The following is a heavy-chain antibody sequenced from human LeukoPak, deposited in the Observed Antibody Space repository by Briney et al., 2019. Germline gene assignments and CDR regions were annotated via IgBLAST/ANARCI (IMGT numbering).Heavy chain of an antibody. CDR1: GFTFGDYA. V-gene: IGHV3-49*04. J-gene: IGHJ6*03. CDR2: IRTEAYDGAT. Sequence: GGSLRLSCAASGFTFGDYAMSWVRQAPGKGLEWVGFIRTEAYDGATDYCASVKGRFTISRDDSKNIAYLQMNSLNTEDTAVYYCTRTFGYYYFYMDVWGKGTTVIVSS. CDR3: TRTFGYYYFYMDV. D-gene: IGHD3-16*01.